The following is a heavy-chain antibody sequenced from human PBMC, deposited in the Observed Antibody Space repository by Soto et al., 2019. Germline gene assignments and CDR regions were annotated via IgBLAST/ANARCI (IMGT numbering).Heavy chain of an antibody. Sequence: PGGSLRLSCAASGFTFSSYVMHWVRQAPGKGLEWVAVISYDGSNKYYADSVKGRFTISRDNSKSTLFLQMNSLRAEDTAVYYCAKAHCSSTSCYPQYYYYYGMDVWGQGTTVTVSS. CDR3: AKAHCSSTSCYPQYYYYYGMDV. CDR2: ISYDGSNK. J-gene: IGHJ6*02. D-gene: IGHD2-2*01. V-gene: IGHV3-30*18. CDR1: GFTFSSYV.